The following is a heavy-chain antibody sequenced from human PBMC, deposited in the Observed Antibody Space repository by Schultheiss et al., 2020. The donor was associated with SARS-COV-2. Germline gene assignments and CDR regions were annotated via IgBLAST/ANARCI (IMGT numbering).Heavy chain of an antibody. CDR1: GFTFSSYS. D-gene: IGHD3-22*01. CDR3: ARARSYYYDSSGYFPYYFDY. V-gene: IGHV3-21*01. Sequence: GGSLRLSCAASGFTFSSYSMNWVRQAPGKGLEWVSSISSSSSYMDYADSVKGRFTISRDNAKNSLYLQMNSLRAEDTAVYYCARARSYYYDSSGYFPYYFDYWGQGTLVTVSS. CDR2: ISSSSSYM. J-gene: IGHJ4*02.